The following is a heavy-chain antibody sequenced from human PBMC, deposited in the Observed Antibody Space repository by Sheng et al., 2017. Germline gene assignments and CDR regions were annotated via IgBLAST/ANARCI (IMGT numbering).Heavy chain of an antibody. CDR1: GGTYNTYS. D-gene: IGHD5-12*01. V-gene: IGHV1-69*10. Sequence: QARLVQSGAEVKKPGSSVKVSCKASGGTYNTYSISWVRQAPGQGLEWMGGITPITGVATYAEKFQGRGTITADRSTTTAYLELSSLRSEDTAVYYCARLWGNVVATNWFDPWGQGTLVTVSS. CDR2: ITPITGVA. J-gene: IGHJ5*02. CDR3: ARLWGNVVATNWFDP.